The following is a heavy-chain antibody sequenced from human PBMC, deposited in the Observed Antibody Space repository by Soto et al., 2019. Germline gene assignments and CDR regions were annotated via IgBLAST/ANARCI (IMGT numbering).Heavy chain of an antibody. CDR1: GGSMRNYY. Sequence: SETLSLTCSVSGGSMRNYYWNWIRQPPGRGLEWIGHVYHSGSTNYNPSLKSRVSMSVDVSRNHFSLALHSVTAADTAVYFCTSSYSTSYSPDYWGQGTLVTVSS. V-gene: IGHV4-59*01. CDR3: TSSYSTSYSPDY. J-gene: IGHJ4*02. D-gene: IGHD6-6*01. CDR2: VYHSGST.